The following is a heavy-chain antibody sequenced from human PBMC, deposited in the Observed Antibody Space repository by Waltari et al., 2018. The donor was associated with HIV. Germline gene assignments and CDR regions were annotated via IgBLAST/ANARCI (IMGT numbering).Heavy chain of an antibody. CDR3: ARDPVYSGSSLVYYFDY. CDR1: GFTFGAYS. J-gene: IGHJ4*02. V-gene: IGHV3-48*01. Sequence: EVQLVESGGGLVQPGGSLRLSCAASGFTFGAYSMNWVRQAPGKGLEWVSYISSSSSTIYYADSVKGRFTISRDNAKNSLYLQMNSLRAEDTAVYYCARDPVYSGSSLVYYFDYWGQGTLVTVSS. CDR2: ISSSSSTI. D-gene: IGHD6-6*01.